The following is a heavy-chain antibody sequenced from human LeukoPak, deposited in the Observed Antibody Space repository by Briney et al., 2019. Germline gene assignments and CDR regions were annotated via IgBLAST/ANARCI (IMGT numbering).Heavy chain of an antibody. D-gene: IGHD6-19*01. CDR1: GGSISGGGYS. CDR2: IYTSGST. J-gene: IGHJ6*03. Sequence: SETLSLTCAVSGGSISGGGYSWSWIRQPAGKGLEWIGRIYTSGSTNYNPSLKSRVTMSIDTSKNQFSLKLSSVTAADTAVYYCARHPLQQWLVRSDYYYYMDVWGKGTTVTISS. CDR3: ARHPLQQWLVRSDYYYYMDV. V-gene: IGHV4-61*02.